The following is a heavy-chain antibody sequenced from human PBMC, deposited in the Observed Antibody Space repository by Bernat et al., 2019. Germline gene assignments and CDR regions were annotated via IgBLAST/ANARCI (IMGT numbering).Heavy chain of an antibody. J-gene: IGHJ4*02. CDR1: GFTFSSYA. CDR3: AKVRSGAVTGAVNY. CDR2: ITGSGGST. D-gene: IGHD2-8*02. V-gene: IGHV3-23*01. Sequence: EVQLLESGGGLVQPGGSLRLSCAASGFTFSSYAMSWVRQAPGMGLEWVSVITGSGGSTFYADSVKGRFTISRDNSNNTLYLQMNSLRAEDTAVYYCAKVRSGAVTGAVNYWGQGTLVTVSS.